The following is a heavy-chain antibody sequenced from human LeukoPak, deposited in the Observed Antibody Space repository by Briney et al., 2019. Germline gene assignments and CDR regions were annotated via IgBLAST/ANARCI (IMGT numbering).Heavy chain of an antibody. CDR2: INTGGTT. J-gene: IGHJ3*02. Sequence: PSQTLSLTCTVPGGSISSGGYYWSWIRQPAGKGLEYIGRINTGGTTNYNPSLRSRVTISVDTSKNQFSLNLGSVSAADTAVYYCARTLLPAVKGAFDIWGQGTMVTVSS. V-gene: IGHV4-61*02. CDR3: ARTLLPAVKGAFDI. D-gene: IGHD3-22*01. CDR1: GGSISSGGYY.